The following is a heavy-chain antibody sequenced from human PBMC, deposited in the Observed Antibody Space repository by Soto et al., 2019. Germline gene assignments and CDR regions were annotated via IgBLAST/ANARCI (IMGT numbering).Heavy chain of an antibody. CDR3: ASSSGWYGGFEAFDI. D-gene: IGHD6-19*01. CDR1: GGSISSSSYY. J-gene: IGHJ3*02. V-gene: IGHV4-39*01. Sequence: SETLSLTCTVSGGSISSSSYYWGWIRQPPGKGLEWIGSIYYSGSTYYNPSLKSRVTISVDTSKNQFSLKLSSVTAADTAVYYCASSSGWYGGFEAFDIWGQGTMVTVSS. CDR2: IYYSGST.